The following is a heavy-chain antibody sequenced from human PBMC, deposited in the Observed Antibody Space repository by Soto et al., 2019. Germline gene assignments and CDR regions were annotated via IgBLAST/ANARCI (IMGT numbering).Heavy chain of an antibody. Sequence: SVKVSCKASGGTFSSYAISWVRQAPGQGLEWMGGIIPIFGTANYAQKFQGRVTITADESTSTAYMELSSLRSEDTAVYYCARHLILYGSGTYNWFDPWGQGTLVTVSS. CDR3: ARHLILYGSGTYNWFDP. CDR2: IIPIFGTA. J-gene: IGHJ5*02. CDR1: GGTFSSYA. V-gene: IGHV1-69*13. D-gene: IGHD3-10*01.